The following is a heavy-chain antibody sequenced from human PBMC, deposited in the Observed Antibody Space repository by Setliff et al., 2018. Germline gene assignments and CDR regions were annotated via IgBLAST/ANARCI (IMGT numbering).Heavy chain of an antibody. D-gene: IGHD6-6*01. J-gene: IGHJ4*02. CDR1: GVTINSLNW. Sequence: PSETLSLTCAVSGVTINSLNWWTWIRQPPGKGLEWNGEINHSRSTNYNPSLKSRVIISVDTSKNQFPLNLSSATATNTAVYFCARGRNVAARLFDSWGQGTLVTVSS. V-gene: IGHV4-4*02. CDR3: ARGRNVAARLFDS. CDR2: INHSRST.